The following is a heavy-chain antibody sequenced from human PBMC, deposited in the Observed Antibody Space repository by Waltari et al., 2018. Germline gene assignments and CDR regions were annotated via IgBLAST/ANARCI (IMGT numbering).Heavy chain of an antibody. Sequence: EVQLVESGGGLVQPGGSLRLSCVASGFTFSSYEMNWVRQAPGKGLEWVSYVGSSGSKVHHADSVKARFTIFRDNAKNSLFLQMNSLRAEDTAVYYCARDPGTSAGFDYFDYWGQGTLVTVSS. J-gene: IGHJ4*02. CDR3: ARDPGTSAGFDYFDY. CDR1: GFTFSSYE. V-gene: IGHV3-48*03. CDR2: VGSSGSKV. D-gene: IGHD6-13*01.